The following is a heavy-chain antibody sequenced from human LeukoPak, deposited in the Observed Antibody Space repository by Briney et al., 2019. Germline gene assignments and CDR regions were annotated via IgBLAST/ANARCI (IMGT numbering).Heavy chain of an antibody. Sequence: TGGSLRLSCAASGFTFNNYEMNWVRQAPGKGLEWVSYISSSGDTIYYADSVRGGFTISRDNAKNSLYLQMDSLRAEDTAVYYCARDKLYSYYYGMDVWGQGTTVTVSS. J-gene: IGHJ6*01. CDR2: ISSSGDTI. V-gene: IGHV3-48*03. CDR3: ARDKLYSYYYGMDV. CDR1: GFTFNNYE. D-gene: IGHD4-23*01.